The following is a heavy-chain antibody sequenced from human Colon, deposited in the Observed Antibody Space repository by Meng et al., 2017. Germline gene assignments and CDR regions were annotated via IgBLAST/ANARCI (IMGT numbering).Heavy chain of an antibody. CDR3: ASLIRGTFIFFSLDY. CDR1: GYDFATYW. Sequence: GESLKISCNTSGYDFATYWIGWVRQMPGEGLQWMGIIYPGDSEIKYSPSFEGQVTISADTSMSTAYLQWNSVQASDSAMYYCASLIRGTFIFFSLDYWGQGTLVTVSS. J-gene: IGHJ4*02. CDR2: IYPGDSEI. D-gene: IGHD3-10*01. V-gene: IGHV5-51*01.